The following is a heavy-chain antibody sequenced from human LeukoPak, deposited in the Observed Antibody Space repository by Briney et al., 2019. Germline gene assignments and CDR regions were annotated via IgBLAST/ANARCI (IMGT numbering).Heavy chain of an antibody. CDR1: GGSICSYY. J-gene: IGHJ4*02. V-gene: IGHV4-59*08. D-gene: IGHD3-22*01. Sequence: SETLSLTCTVSGGSICSYYWSWIRQPPGKGLEWIGYIYYSGSTNYNPSLKSRVTISVDTSKNQFSLKLSSVTAADTAVYYCASYDSSGASGYWGQGTLVTVSS. CDR2: IYYSGST. CDR3: ASYDSSGASGY.